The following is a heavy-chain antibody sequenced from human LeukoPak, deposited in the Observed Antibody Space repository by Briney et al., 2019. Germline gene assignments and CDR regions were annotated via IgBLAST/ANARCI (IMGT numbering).Heavy chain of an antibody. CDR2: ISAYNSNT. Sequence: SVKVSCKASGYTFTSYGISWVRQAPGQGLEWMGWISAYNSNTNYAQKFQGRVTMTTDTSTSTTHMELRSVRSDGTSVYYCARDSGGWLDYWGQGTLVTVSS. CDR1: GYTFTSYG. J-gene: IGHJ4*02. D-gene: IGHD6-19*01. CDR3: ARDSGGWLDY. V-gene: IGHV1-18*01.